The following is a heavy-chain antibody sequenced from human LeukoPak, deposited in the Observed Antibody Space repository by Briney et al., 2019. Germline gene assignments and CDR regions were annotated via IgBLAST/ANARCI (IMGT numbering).Heavy chain of an antibody. CDR3: ARGVASVDY. J-gene: IGHJ4*02. D-gene: IGHD5-12*01. CDR1: GFTFSGFW. CDR2: INSDGSEG. Sequence: GGSLRLSCAVSGFTFSGFWMSWSRQAPGKGLEWVASINSDGSEGYYADVVKGRFTISRDNAKNTLYLQMNSLRAEDTAVYYCARGVASVDYWGQGTLVTVSS. V-gene: IGHV3-7*01.